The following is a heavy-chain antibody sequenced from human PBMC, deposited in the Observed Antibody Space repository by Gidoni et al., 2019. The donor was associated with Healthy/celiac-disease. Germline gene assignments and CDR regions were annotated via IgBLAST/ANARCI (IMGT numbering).Heavy chain of an antibody. CDR2: INAGNGNT. Sequence: QVQLVQSGAEVKKPGASVQVSCKASGYPFTSYAMPWVRQAPGQRLEWMGWINAGNGNTKYSQKFQGRVTITRDTSASTAYMELSSLRSEDTAVYYCARGEQLVDPNFDYWGQGTLVTVSS. CDR3: ARGEQLVDPNFDY. V-gene: IGHV1-3*01. J-gene: IGHJ4*02. CDR1: GYPFTSYA. D-gene: IGHD6-6*01.